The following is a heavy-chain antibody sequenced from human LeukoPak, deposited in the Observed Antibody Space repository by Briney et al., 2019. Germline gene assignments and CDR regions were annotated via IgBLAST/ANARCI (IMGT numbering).Heavy chain of an antibody. Sequence: KSSETLSLTCTVSGGSISSYYWSWIRQPPGKGLEWIGYIYYSGSTNYNPSLKSRVAISVDTSKNQFSLKLTSVTAADTAVYYCARVHPYGDYFGYWGQGTLVTVSS. CDR2: IYYSGST. CDR3: ARVHPYGDYFGY. D-gene: IGHD4-17*01. J-gene: IGHJ4*02. CDR1: GGSISSYY. V-gene: IGHV4-59*01.